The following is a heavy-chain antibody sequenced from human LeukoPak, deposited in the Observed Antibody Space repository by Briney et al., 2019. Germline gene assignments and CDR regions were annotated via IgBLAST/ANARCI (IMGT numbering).Heavy chain of an antibody. CDR1: GFTFRNAW. V-gene: IGHV3-15*01. J-gene: IGHJ4*02. CDR3: TRAVPPYCGGDCYSASDY. CDR2: LKRKTDGGTT. Sequence: PGGSMRLSCAASGFTFRNAWMTWVRQAPGKGLEWVGRLKRKTDGGTTDYAAPVKGRFTISRDDSKNTLYLQMNSLKTEDTAVYYCTRAVPPYCGGDCYSASDYWGQGTLVTVSS. D-gene: IGHD2-21*02.